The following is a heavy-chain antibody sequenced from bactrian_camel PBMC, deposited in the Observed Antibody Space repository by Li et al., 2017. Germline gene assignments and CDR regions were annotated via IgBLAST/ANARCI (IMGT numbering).Heavy chain of an antibody. Sequence: HVQLVESGGGSVQAGGSLRLSCAASGYYKMAEFYCLAWFRQAPGKEREGVASISTSGGSPYYADSVKGRFTISKDNAKNTLYLEMSRLKPEDTAMYYCAAAVDGDGCWVYESWYDVWGQGTQVTVS. CDR1: GYYKMAEFYC. CDR3: AAAVDGDGCWVYESWYDV. J-gene: IGHJ4*01. CDR2: ISTSGGSP. V-gene: IGHV3S1*01. D-gene: IGHD1*01.